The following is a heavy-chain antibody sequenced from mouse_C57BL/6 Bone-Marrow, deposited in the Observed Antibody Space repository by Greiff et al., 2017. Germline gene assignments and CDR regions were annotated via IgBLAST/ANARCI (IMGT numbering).Heavy chain of an antibody. CDR1: GYTFTSYG. CDR2: VYPRSGNT. V-gene: IGHV1-81*01. CDR3: AVSYLGNCYAWFGY. Sequence: VQLQESGAELARPGASVKLSCKASGYTFTSYGISWVKQRTGQGLEWIGEVYPRSGNTYYNEKFKGKATLTADKSSSTAYMELRNLTSEDPEVYFCAVSYLGNCYAWFGYRGQGTLVTVSA. D-gene: IGHD2-1*01. J-gene: IGHJ3*01.